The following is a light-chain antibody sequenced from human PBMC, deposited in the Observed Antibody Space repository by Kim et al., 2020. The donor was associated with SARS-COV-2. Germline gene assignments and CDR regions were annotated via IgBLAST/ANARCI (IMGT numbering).Light chain of an antibody. J-gene: IGKJ4*01. CDR1: QSVSSN. CDR3: QQYNNWPPLT. Sequence: SPGERATLSCRASQSVSSNLAWYQQKPGQAPRLLIYGASTRATGIPARFSGSGSGTEFTLTISSLQSEDFAVYYCQQYNNWPPLTFGGGTKVDI. CDR2: GAS. V-gene: IGKV3-15*01.